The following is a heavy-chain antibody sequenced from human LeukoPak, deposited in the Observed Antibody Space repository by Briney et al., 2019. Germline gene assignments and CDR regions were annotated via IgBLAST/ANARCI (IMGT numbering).Heavy chain of an antibody. J-gene: IGHJ6*02. CDR1: GFTFSSYG. CDR3: AIPEPIVVVPAAITGVGYYGVDV. CDR2: ISYDGSNK. D-gene: IGHD2-2*01. V-gene: IGHV3-30*03. Sequence: PGGSLRLSCAASGFTFSSYGMHWVRQAPGKGLEWVAVISYDGSNKYYADSVKGRFTISRDNSKNTLYLQMNSLRAEDTAVYYCAIPEPIVVVPAAITGVGYYGVDVWGQGTTVTVSS.